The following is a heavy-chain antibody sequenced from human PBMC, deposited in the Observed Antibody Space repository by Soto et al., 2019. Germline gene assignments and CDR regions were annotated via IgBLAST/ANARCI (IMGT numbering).Heavy chain of an antibody. CDR2: IFYSGST. J-gene: IGHJ6*02. Sequence: LSLTCTVSGGSINAFFWSWVRQPPGKGLESIGYIFYSGSTNYNPSLKSRVTISLDTSKTQFSLNLTSVTAADTAVYYCATQTGLYYYGMDVWGQGTTVTVSS. CDR3: ATQTGLYYYGMDV. V-gene: IGHV4-59*01. CDR1: GGSINAFF.